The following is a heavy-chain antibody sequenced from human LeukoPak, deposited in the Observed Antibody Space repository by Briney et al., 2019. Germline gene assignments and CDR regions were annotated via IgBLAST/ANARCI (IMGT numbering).Heavy chain of an antibody. V-gene: IGHV1-69*13. CDR1: GGTFSGYA. D-gene: IGHD6-19*01. J-gene: IGHJ4*02. CDR2: IIPIFGTA. CDR3: ARGLRSRSAVAATFDY. Sequence: VKVFCKASGGTFSGYAISWVRQAPGQGLEWMGGIIPIFGTANYAQKFQGRVTITADESTSTAYMELSSLRSEDTAVYYCARGLRSRSAVAATFDYWGQGTLVTVSS.